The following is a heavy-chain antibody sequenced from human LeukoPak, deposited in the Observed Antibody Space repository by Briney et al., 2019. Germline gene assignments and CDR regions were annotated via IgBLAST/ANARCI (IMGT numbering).Heavy chain of an antibody. Sequence: VGSLRLSCAASGCTFSSYWMTWVRQAPGKGLDWVANIKHDGSEKYYVDSVKGRFTISRDNADNSLFLQMNSLRAEDTAVYHCARHPHGTFDYCGQGTLVTVSS. CDR3: ARHPHGTFDY. J-gene: IGHJ4*02. V-gene: IGHV3-7*01. CDR1: GCTFSSYW. CDR2: IKHDGSEK.